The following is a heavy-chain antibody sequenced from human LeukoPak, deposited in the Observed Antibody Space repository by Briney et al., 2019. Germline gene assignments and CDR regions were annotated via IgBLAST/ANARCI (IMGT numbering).Heavy chain of an antibody. CDR2: ISYDGSNK. CDR1: GFTFSSYG. CDR3: AKDSSVLYYYYGMDV. V-gene: IGHV3-30*18. J-gene: IGHJ6*02. Sequence: GRSLRLSCAASGFTFSSYGMPWVRQAPGKGLEWVAVISYDGSNKYYADSVKGRFTISRDNSKNTLYLQMNSLRAEDTAVYYCAKDSSVLYYYYGMDVWGQGTTLTVSS. D-gene: IGHD1-1*01.